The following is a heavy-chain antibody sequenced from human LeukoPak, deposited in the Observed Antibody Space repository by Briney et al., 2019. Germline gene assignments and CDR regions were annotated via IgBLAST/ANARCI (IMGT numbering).Heavy chain of an antibody. CDR2: IIPIFGTA. J-gene: IGHJ2*01. CDR1: RVTFSSYA. V-gene: IGHV1-69*05. D-gene: IGHD6-13*01. CDR3: ARDRKWGSSWQKYWYFDL. Sequence: ASVKVSCKASRVTFSSYAISWVRQAPGQGLEWKGVIIPIFGTANYAQKFQGRVTITTDESTSTAYMELSSLRSEDTAVYYCARDRKWGSSWQKYWYFDLWGRGTLVTVSS.